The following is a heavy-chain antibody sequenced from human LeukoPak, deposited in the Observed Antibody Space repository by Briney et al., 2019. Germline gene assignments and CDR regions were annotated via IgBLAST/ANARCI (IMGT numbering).Heavy chain of an antibody. J-gene: IGHJ6*03. V-gene: IGHV1-8*01. D-gene: IGHD2-21*01. Sequence: ASVKVSCKASGCTFTSYDINWVRQATGQGLEWMGWMNPNSGNTGYAQKFQGRVTMTRNTSISTAYMELSSLRSEDTAVYYCARGRLWWSGRLDYYYYMDVWGKGTTVTVSS. CDR2: MNPNSGNT. CDR1: GCTFTSYD. CDR3: ARGRLWWSGRLDYYYYMDV.